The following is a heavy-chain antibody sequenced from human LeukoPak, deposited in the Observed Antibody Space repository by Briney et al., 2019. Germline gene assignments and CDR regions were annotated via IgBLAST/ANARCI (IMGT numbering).Heavy chain of an antibody. Sequence: ASVKVSRKASGYTFTRYYMHWVRQAPGQGLEWMGIINPSGGSTSYAQKFQGRVTMTRDTSTSTVYMELSSLRSEDTAVYYCARGSTIDDYGDYWGQGTLVTVSS. D-gene: IGHD3-3*01. CDR2: INPSGGST. CDR1: GYTFTRYY. V-gene: IGHV1-46*01. J-gene: IGHJ4*02. CDR3: ARGSTIDDYGDY.